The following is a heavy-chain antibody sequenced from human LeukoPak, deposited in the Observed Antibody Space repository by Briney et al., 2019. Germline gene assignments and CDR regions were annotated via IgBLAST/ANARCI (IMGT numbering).Heavy chain of an antibody. V-gene: IGHV3-30*03. CDR2: ISYDGSNK. D-gene: IGHD5-12*01. Sequence: GGSLRLSCAASGFTFSSYGMHWVRQAPGKGLEWVAVISYDGSNKYYADSVKGRFTISRDNSKNTLYLQMNSLRAEDTAVYYCATGGGSGYDLALSIDYWGQGTLVTVSS. J-gene: IGHJ4*02. CDR3: ATGGGSGYDLALSIDY. CDR1: GFTFSSYG.